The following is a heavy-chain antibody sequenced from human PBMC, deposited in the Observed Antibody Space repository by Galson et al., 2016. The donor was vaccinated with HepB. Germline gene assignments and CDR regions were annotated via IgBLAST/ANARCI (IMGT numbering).Heavy chain of an antibody. CDR1: GFTFNSYA. Sequence: SLRLSCAASGFTFNSYAMSWVRQAPGKGLEWVSIVSGRGGSTYYADSVKGRFTISRDNSKNTLYLQMNSLRAEDTAVYYCAKDRRGRFLEWLSFFDYWGQGTLVTVPS. D-gene: IGHD3-3*01. V-gene: IGHV3-23*01. CDR3: AKDRRGRFLEWLSFFDY. J-gene: IGHJ4*02. CDR2: VSGRGGST.